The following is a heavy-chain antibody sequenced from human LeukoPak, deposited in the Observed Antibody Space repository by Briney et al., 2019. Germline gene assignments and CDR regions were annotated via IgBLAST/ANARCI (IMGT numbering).Heavy chain of an antibody. V-gene: IGHV3-48*01. CDR3: AVSDYFDY. CDR2: ISSSSRTI. Sequence: PGGSLRLSCAASGFTFTSYSMNWVRQAPGKGLEWVSYISSSSRTIHEADSVKGRFTTSRDNAKNSLYLQMNSLRAEDTAVYYYAVSDYFDYWGQGTLVTVSS. D-gene: IGHD3-16*01. J-gene: IGHJ4*02. CDR1: GFTFTSYS.